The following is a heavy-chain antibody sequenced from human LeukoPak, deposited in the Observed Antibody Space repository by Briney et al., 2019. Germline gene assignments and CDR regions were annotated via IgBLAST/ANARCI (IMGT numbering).Heavy chain of an antibody. D-gene: IGHD3-22*01. CDR3: AKDLYYDSSGYYYFDY. Sequence: GGSLRLXCAASGFTFSSYGMHWVRQAPGKGLEWVAFIRYDGSNKYYADSVKGRFTVSRDNSKNTLYLQMNSLRAEDTAVYYCAKDLYYDSSGYYYFDYWGQGTLVTVSS. J-gene: IGHJ4*02. V-gene: IGHV3-30*02. CDR2: IRYDGSNK. CDR1: GFTFSSYG.